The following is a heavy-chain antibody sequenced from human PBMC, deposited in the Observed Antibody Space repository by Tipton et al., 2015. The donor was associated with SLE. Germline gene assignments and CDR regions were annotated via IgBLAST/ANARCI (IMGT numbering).Heavy chain of an antibody. CDR3: ARLIEWPASYFDY. CDR1: GGSISSSSYY. V-gene: IGHV4-39*02. Sequence: GLVKPSETLSLNCTVSGGSISSSSYYWGWIRQPPGKGLEWIGSMYYTGTTYYNPSLKSRVTISVDTSKNHFSLKLSSVTAADTAVYYCARLIEWPASYFDYWGQGTLVTVSS. J-gene: IGHJ4*02. CDR2: MYYTGTT. D-gene: IGHD3-16*02.